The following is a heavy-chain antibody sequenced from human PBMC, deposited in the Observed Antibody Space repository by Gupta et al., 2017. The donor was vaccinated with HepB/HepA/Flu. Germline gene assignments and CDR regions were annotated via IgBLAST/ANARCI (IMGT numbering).Heavy chain of an antibody. CDR3: ARHGSLERRIRGTENWFDP. CDR2: IYYSGST. J-gene: IGHJ5*02. V-gene: IGHV4-39*01. Sequence: QLQLQESGPGLVKPSETLSLTCTVSGGSISSSSYYWGWIRQPPGKGLEWIGSIYYSGSTYYNPSLKSRVTISVDTSKNQFSLKLSSVTAADTAVYYCARHGSLERRIRGTENWFDPWGQGTLVTVSS. D-gene: IGHD1-1*01. CDR1: GGSISSSSYY.